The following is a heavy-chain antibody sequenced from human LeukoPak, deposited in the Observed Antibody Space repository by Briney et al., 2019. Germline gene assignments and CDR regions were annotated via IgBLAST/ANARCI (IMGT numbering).Heavy chain of an antibody. Sequence: GGSLRLSCAASGFTFSSYEMNWVRQAPGKGLEWLSYISSSGSTIYYADSVKGRFTISRDNAKNSLYLQMNSLRAEDTAVYYCARVGDYYDSSGYLLWGQGTLVTVSS. J-gene: IGHJ4*02. D-gene: IGHD3-22*01. CDR1: GFTFSSYE. CDR2: ISSSGSTI. CDR3: ARVGDYYDSSGYLL. V-gene: IGHV3-48*03.